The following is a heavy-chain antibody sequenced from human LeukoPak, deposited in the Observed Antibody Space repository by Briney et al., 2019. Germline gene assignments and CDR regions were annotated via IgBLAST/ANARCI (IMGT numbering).Heavy chain of an antibody. D-gene: IGHD3-10*01. CDR1: GLPSRSIA. J-gene: IGHJ4*02. CDR2: ISGSSSYI. CDR3: ARDLVTMVRGVIENDY. Sequence: GGPRSPSWAASGLPSRSIAMTWVGKPPGKGLGWVSPISGSSSYIYYADSVKGRFTISRDNAKNSLYLQMNSLRAEDTAVYYCARDLVTMVRGVIENDYWGQGTLVTVSP. V-gene: IGHV3-21*01.